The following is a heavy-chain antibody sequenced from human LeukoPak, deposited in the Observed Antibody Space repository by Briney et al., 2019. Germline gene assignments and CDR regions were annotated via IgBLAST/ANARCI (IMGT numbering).Heavy chain of an antibody. Sequence: PSETLSVTCTVSGGSISNYYWSWIRQPPGKGLEWTGYISYSGSTDHNPSLKSRVTISVDTSKNQFSLKLSSVTAADTAVYYCARVSGRFDSWGQGTLVTVSS. CDR1: GGSISNYY. CDR3: ARVSGRFDS. CDR2: ISYSGST. V-gene: IGHV4-59*12. D-gene: IGHD3-3*02. J-gene: IGHJ4*02.